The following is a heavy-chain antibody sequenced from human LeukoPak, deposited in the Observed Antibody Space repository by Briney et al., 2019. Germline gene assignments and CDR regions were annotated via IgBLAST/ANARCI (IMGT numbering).Heavy chain of an antibody. D-gene: IGHD3-3*01. CDR2: ISAYNGNT. CDR1: GYTFTSYG. CDR3: ARDLRFLEWLSYFDY. J-gene: IGHJ4*02. Sequence: GASVKVSCKASGYTFTSYGISWVRQAPGQGLEWVGWISAYNGNTNSAQKLQGRVTMTTDTSTSTAYMELRSLRSDDTAVYYCARDLRFLEWLSYFDYWGQGTLVTVSS. V-gene: IGHV1-18*01.